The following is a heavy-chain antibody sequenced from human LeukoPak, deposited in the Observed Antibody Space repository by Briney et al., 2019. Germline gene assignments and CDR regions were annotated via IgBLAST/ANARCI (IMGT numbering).Heavy chain of an antibody. D-gene: IGHD2-8*01. CDR2: IYHSGST. CDR1: GITFSTYG. J-gene: IGHJ4*02. Sequence: GSLRLSCAVSGITFSTYGMSWVRQAPGKGLEWIGEIYHSGSTNYNPSLKSRVTISVDKSKNQFSLKLSSVTAADTAVYYCARKDIVLMVYAIWGQGTLVTVSS. V-gene: IGHV4-4*02. CDR3: ARKDIVLMVYAI.